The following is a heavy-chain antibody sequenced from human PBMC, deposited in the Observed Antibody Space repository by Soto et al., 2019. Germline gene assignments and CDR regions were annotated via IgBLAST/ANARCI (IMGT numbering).Heavy chain of an antibody. CDR1: GFTFSNAW. CDR3: TTWDILVVAATRGRPDY. Sequence: EVQLVESGGGLVKPGGSLRLSCAASGFTFSNAWMNWVRQAPGKGLEWVGRIKSKTDGGTTDYAAPVKGRFTISRDDSKDTLYLQMNSLKTEDTPVYYCTTWDILVVAATRGRPDYWGQGTLVTVSS. CDR2: IKSKTDGGTT. J-gene: IGHJ4*02. V-gene: IGHV3-15*07. D-gene: IGHD2-15*01.